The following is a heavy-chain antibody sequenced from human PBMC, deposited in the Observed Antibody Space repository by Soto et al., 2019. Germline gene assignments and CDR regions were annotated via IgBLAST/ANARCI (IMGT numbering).Heavy chain of an antibody. J-gene: IGHJ4*02. CDR3: ARPRGTTYYGRYFEN. Sequence: EVQLVESGGGLVQPGGSLRLSCAASGFTFSDLYMDWVRQVPGKGLEWVGRIRDKAHSYTTEYAASVKARFTISRDASKPSLYLQMNSMKTEDTAVYYCARPRGTTYYGRYFENWGQGTLVTVSS. D-gene: IGHD3-22*01. V-gene: IGHV3-72*01. CDR1: GFTFSDLY. CDR2: IRDKAHSYTT.